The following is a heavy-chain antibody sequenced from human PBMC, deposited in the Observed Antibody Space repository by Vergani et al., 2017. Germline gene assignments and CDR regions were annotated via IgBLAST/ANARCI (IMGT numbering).Heavy chain of an antibody. CDR3: AXDIGPGGGSELNS. J-gene: IGHJ4*02. CDR2: ISWNGGST. V-gene: IGHV3-43D*03. Sequence: EVLLAESGGGVVQPGGSLRLSCAVSGFTFEDSAMHWVRQAPGKGLEWVSLISWNGGSTHYADSVKGRFTISRDNSKNSLYLQMNTLRAEDTALYYCAXDIGPGGGSELNSWGQGTLVTVSS. CDR1: GFTFEDSA. D-gene: IGHD2-15*01.